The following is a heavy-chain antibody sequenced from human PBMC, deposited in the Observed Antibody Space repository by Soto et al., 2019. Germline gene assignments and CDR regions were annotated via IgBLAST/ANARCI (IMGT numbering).Heavy chain of an antibody. V-gene: IGHV4-4*02. CDR3: ARLGGYYQALDH. D-gene: IGHD3-3*01. CDR2: AHHSGRT. CDR1: GDSMSSSNW. J-gene: IGHJ4*02. Sequence: SETLSLTCTVSGDSMSSSNWWNWVRQPPGKGLEWIGEAHHSGRTNYNPSLKSRVTISVDRSQNLFSLKLASVTAADTAVYFCARLGGYYQALDHWSQGTLVTVSS.